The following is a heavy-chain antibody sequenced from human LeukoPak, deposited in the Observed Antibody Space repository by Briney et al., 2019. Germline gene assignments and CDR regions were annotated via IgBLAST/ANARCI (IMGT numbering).Heavy chain of an antibody. CDR1: GYTFTSYD. CDR2: MNPNSGNT. J-gene: IGHJ6*04. Sequence: ASVKVPCKASGYTFTSYDINWVRQATGQGLEWMGWMNPNSGNTGYAQKFQGRVTMTRNTSISTAYMELSSLRSEDTAVYYCARARTGTFAGGMDVWGKGTTVTVSS. V-gene: IGHV1-8*01. CDR3: ARARTGTFAGGMDV. D-gene: IGHD3-16*01.